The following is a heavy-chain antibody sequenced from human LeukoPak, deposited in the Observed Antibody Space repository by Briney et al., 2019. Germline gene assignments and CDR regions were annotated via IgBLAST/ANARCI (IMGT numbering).Heavy chain of an antibody. CDR2: IRYDGSNK. Sequence: GGSLRLSCAASGFVFSSYGMHWVRQAPGKGLEWVAFIRYDGSNKYYVDSVRGRFTISRDNSKNTLYLQMNSLGAEDTAVYYCAKDLGGDRTRPHFDYWGQGTLVTVSS. D-gene: IGHD1-1*01. V-gene: IGHV3-30*02. CDR3: AKDLGGDRTRPHFDY. CDR1: GFVFSSYG. J-gene: IGHJ4*02.